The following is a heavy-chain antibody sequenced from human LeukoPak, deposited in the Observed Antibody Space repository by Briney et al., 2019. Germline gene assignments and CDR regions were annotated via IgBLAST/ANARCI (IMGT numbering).Heavy chain of an antibody. D-gene: IGHD2-8*01. CDR1: GGSISSGDYY. J-gene: IGHJ4*02. Sequence: SETLSLTCTVSGGSISSGDYYWSWIRQPPGKGLEWIGHIYYSGSTYYNPSLKSRVTISVDTSKNQFSLKLSSVTAADTAVYYCASGYCTNGVCYSVDYWGQGTLVTVSS. V-gene: IGHV4-30-4*01. CDR2: IYYSGST. CDR3: ASGYCTNGVCYSVDY.